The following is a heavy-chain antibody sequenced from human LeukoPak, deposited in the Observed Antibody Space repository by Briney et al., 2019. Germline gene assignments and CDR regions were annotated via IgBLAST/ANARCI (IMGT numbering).Heavy chain of an antibody. J-gene: IGHJ6*03. CDR2: IYYSGST. Sequence: PSETLSLTCTVSGGSISSSSYYWGWNRQPPGKGLEWIGSIYYSGSTYYNPSLKSRVTISVDTSKNQFSLKLSSVTAADTAVYYCARVATVGGYYYYYMDVWGKGTTVTVSS. D-gene: IGHD2-15*01. V-gene: IGHV4-39*07. CDR1: GGSISSSSYY. CDR3: ARVATVGGYYYYYMDV.